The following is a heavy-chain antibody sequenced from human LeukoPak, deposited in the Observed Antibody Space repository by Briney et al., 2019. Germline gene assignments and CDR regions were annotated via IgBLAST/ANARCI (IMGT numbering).Heavy chain of an antibody. CDR2: TYYRSKWYN. Sequence: SQTLSLTCAISGDSVSGNSTAYNWIRQSPSRGLEWLGRTYYRSKWYNDYAVSVKSRIIINPDTSKNQLSLQLKSVTPEDTAVYYCARGGLTGTTIPYFDYWGQGTLVTVSS. CDR3: ARGGLTGTTIPYFDY. J-gene: IGHJ4*02. D-gene: IGHD1-7*01. V-gene: IGHV6-1*01. CDR1: GDSVSGNSTA.